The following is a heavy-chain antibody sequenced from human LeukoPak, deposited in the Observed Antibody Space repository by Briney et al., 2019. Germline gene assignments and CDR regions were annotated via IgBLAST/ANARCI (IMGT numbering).Heavy chain of an antibody. CDR3: ARGPLRWELNKNFDY. Sequence: ASVKVSCKASGYTFTSYGISWARQAPGQGLEWMGWISAYNGNTNCAQKLQGRVTMTTDTSTSTAYMELRSLRSDDTAVYYCARGPLRWELNKNFDYWGQGTLVTVSS. CDR2: ISAYNGNT. D-gene: IGHD4-23*01. J-gene: IGHJ4*02. V-gene: IGHV1-18*01. CDR1: GYTFTSYG.